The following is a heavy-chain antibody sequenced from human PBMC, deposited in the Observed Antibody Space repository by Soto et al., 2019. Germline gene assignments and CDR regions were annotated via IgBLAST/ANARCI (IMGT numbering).Heavy chain of an antibody. CDR1: GGSFSGYY. D-gene: IGHD5-12*01. Sequence: PSDTLSLTCAVYGGSFSGYYCSWIRQPPGNGREWIGEINHSVSTNYNPSLKSGVTISVDTPKNQFSLKLSSVAAADPAVYYCARVGLSRWLRFSYFDYWAQGTLVTVSS. CDR2: INHSVST. CDR3: ARVGLSRWLRFSYFDY. J-gene: IGHJ4*02. V-gene: IGHV4-34*01.